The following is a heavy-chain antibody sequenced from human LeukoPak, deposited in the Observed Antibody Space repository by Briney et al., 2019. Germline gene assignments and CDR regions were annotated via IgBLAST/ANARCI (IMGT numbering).Heavy chain of an antibody. V-gene: IGHV5-51*01. J-gene: IGHJ4*02. CDR1: GYTFTTYW. CDR2: IYPGDSDT. D-gene: IGHD6-13*01. CDR3: ARQYSSSWAFDY. Sequence: GESLKISCKGSGYTFTTYWFGWVRQVPGKGLEWMGIIYPGDSDTRYSPSFRGQVTISADKSISTAYLQWSSLKASDTAMYYCARQYSSSWAFDYWGQGTLVTVSS.